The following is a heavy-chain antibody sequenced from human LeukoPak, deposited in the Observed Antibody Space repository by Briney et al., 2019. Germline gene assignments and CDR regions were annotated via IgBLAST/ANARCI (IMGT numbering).Heavy chain of an antibody. J-gene: IGHJ3*02. CDR1: GYTFTGYY. CDR3: ASNYDILTGYSDPPHDAFDI. V-gene: IGHV1-2*02. D-gene: IGHD3-9*01. CDR2: INPNSVGK. Sequence: ASVNVSCKASGYTFTGYYMHWVRQAPAQGLEWMGWINPNSVGKNYVQKFQGRVTMTRDTSISTAYMELSRLRSDDTAVYYCASNYDILTGYSDPPHDAFDIWGQGTMVTVSS.